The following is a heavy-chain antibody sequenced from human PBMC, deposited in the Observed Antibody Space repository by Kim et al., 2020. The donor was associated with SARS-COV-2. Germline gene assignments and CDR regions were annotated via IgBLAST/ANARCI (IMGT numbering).Heavy chain of an antibody. V-gene: IGHV2-5*02. CDR3: AHGEYNWGGTHFDY. J-gene: IGHJ4*02. CDR2: IFWDDDN. CDR1: GFSLSTSGVS. D-gene: IGHD1-20*01. Sequence: SGPTLVKPTQTLTLTCSFSGFSLSTSGVSVGWIRQPPGKPLEWLALIFWDDDNRYNPSLKNRLNITRDTSKTHVVLTMTNMDPVDTATYYCAHGEYNWGGTHFDYWGQGTLVTVSS.